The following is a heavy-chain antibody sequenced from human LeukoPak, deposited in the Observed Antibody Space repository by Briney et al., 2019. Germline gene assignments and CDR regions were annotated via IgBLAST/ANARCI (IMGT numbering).Heavy chain of an antibody. CDR3: ARGQEGRRYYGSGPYGMDV. D-gene: IGHD3-10*01. Sequence: PSETLSLTCAVSGGSISSGGYSWNWIRQPPGKGLEWIGYIYHSGSTYYNPSLKSRVTISVDRSKNQFSLKLSSVTAADTAVYYCARGQEGRRYYGSGPYGMDVWGQGTTVTVSS. J-gene: IGHJ6*02. CDR2: IYHSGST. CDR1: GGSISSGGYS. V-gene: IGHV4-30-2*01.